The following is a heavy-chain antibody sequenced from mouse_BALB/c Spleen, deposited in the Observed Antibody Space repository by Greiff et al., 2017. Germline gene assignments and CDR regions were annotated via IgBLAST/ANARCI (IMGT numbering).Heavy chain of an antibody. D-gene: IGHD2-14*01. CDR2: INPSTGYT. CDR1: GYTFTSYW. CDR3: ARNRYDGYFDV. Sequence: VQLVESGAELAKPGASVKMSCKASGYTFTSYWMHWVKQRPGQGLEWIGYINPSTGYTEYNQKFKDKATLTADKSSSTAYMQLSSLTSEDSAVYYCARNRYDGYFDVWGAGTTVTVSS. V-gene: IGHV1-7*01. J-gene: IGHJ1*01.